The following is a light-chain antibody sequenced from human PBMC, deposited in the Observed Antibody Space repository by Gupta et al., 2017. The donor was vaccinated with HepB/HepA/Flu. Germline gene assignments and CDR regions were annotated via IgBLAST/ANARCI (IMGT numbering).Light chain of an antibody. V-gene: IGKV1-39*01. CDR3: QQSDSSPRT. CDR2: AAS. CDR1: QTISTY. J-gene: IGKJ1*01. Sequence: DIQMTQSPSSLSASVGDRITITCRASQTISTYLNWYQVKPGKAPKLLIYAASTLQSGVPSRFGDSGSGTDFTLTISRLQPEDFATYYCQQSDSSPRTFGQGSKVEIK.